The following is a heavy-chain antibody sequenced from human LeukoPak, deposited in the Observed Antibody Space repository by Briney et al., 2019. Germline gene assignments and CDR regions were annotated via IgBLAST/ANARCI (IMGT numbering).Heavy chain of an antibody. CDR1: GGTFSSYA. D-gene: IGHD2-8*01. Sequence: SVTVSFTASGGTFSSYAISRVRQAPGQGLEWMGGIIPIFGTANYAQKFQGRVTITADESTSTAYMELSSLRSEDTAVYYCARGRANGPYAFDIWGQGTMVTVSS. V-gene: IGHV1-69*13. CDR3: ARGRANGPYAFDI. CDR2: IIPIFGTA. J-gene: IGHJ3*02.